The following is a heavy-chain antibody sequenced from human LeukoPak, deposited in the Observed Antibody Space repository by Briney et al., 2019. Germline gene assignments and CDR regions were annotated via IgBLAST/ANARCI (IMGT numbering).Heavy chain of an antibody. CDR3: ARAPMYYYDSSGYTFDY. Sequence: SVKVSCKASGGTFSSYAISWVRQAPGQGLEWMGRIIPIFGVANYAQKFQGRVTIAADKSTSTAYMELSSLRSEDTAVYYCARAPMYYYDSSGYTFDYWGQGTLVTVSS. CDR2: IIPIFGVA. CDR1: GGTFSSYA. D-gene: IGHD3-22*01. V-gene: IGHV1-69*04. J-gene: IGHJ4*02.